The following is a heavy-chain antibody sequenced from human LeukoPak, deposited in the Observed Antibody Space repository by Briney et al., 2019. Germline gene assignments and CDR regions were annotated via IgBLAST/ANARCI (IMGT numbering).Heavy chain of an antibody. J-gene: IGHJ4*02. D-gene: IGHD3-22*01. CDR1: GFSLSTSGMC. V-gene: IGHV2-70*11. CDR3: ARIHYYDSNGYYPLFDY. CDR2: IDWDDDK. Sequence: SGPALVKPTQTLTLTCTFSGFSLSTSGMCVSWIRQPPGKALEWLARIDWDDDKYYSTSLKTRLTISKDTSKNQVVLTMTNMDPVDTATYYCARIHYYDSNGYYPLFDYWGQGTLVTVSS.